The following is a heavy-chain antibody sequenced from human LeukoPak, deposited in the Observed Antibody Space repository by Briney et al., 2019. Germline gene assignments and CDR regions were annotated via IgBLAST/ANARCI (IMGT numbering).Heavy chain of an antibody. CDR1: GFTLSSYW. D-gene: IGHD1-14*01. CDR3: TRDWRNMALDI. V-gene: IGHV3-74*01. J-gene: IGHJ3*02. CDR2: IISDGSSI. Sequence: GGSLRLSCAASGFTLSSYWMHWVRQAPGQWLVWVSRIISDGSSISYADSVKGRFTISRDNAKNTLYLQMNSLRADDTAVYYCTRDWRNMALDIWGQGTMVTVSS.